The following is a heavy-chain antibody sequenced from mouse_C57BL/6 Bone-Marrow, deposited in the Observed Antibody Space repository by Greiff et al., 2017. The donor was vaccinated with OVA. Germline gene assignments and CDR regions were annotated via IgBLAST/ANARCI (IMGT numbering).Heavy chain of an antibody. CDR3: ARGREKAQAKGLPMDY. CDR1: GYTFTSYW. D-gene: IGHD3-2*02. Sequence: QVQLQQPGAELVRPGSSVKLSCKASGYTFTSYWMDWVKQRPGQGLEWIGNIYPSDSETHYNQKFKDKATLTVDKSSSTAYMQLSSLTSEDSAVXYCARGREKAQAKGLPMDYWGQGTSVTVSS. CDR2: IYPSDSET. J-gene: IGHJ4*01. V-gene: IGHV1-61*01.